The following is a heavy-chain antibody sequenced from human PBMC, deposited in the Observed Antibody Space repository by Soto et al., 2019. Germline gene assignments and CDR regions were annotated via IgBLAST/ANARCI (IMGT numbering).Heavy chain of an antibody. V-gene: IGHV4-59*01. Sequence: SETLSLTCTVSGGSTSSYYWSWIRQPPGKGLEWIGYIYYSGSTNYNPSLKSRVTISVDTSKNQFSLKLSSVTAADTAVYYCARVGRFLEWLFLDYWGQGTLVTVSS. CDR3: ARVGRFLEWLFLDY. CDR2: IYYSGST. CDR1: GGSTSSYY. D-gene: IGHD3-3*01. J-gene: IGHJ4*02.